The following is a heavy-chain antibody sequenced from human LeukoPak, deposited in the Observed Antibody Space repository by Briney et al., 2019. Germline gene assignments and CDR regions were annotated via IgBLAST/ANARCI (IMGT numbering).Heavy chain of an antibody. CDR3: ARAFPAAGYYGSALFDP. V-gene: IGHV4-31*03. CDR2: IYYSGST. D-gene: IGHD3-10*01. Sequence: SETLSLTCTVSGGSISSGGYYWSWIRQHPGKGLEWIGYIYYSGSTYYNPSLKSRVTISVDTSKNQFSLKLSSVTAADTAVYYCARAFPAAGYYGSALFDPWGQGTLVTVSS. J-gene: IGHJ5*02. CDR1: GGSISSGGYY.